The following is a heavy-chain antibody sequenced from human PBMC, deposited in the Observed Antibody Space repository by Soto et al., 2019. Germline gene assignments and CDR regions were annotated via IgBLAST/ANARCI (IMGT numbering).Heavy chain of an antibody. J-gene: IGHJ3*01. Sequence: QVQLQESGPGLVKPSQTLSLTCTISGGSFSSSGYYWNWVRQHPGKGLEWIGYIFYTGRTYYNPSLKSRVTLSEDTSENQFSLQLTSVTAADTAVYYCARDRRDYSGSGSLNAFDLWGQGTLVSVSS. CDR3: ARDRRDYSGSGSLNAFDL. V-gene: IGHV4-31*03. CDR1: GGSFSSSGYY. D-gene: IGHD3-10*01. CDR2: IFYTGRT.